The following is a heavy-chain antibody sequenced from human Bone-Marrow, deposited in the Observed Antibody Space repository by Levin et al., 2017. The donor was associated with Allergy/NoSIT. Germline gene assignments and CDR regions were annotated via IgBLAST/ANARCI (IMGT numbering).Heavy chain of an antibody. CDR1: GGSISSAGYH. D-gene: IGHD1-1*01. Sequence: PSETLSLTCTVSGGSISSAGYHWTWIRQYPGTGLEWIGYISYRGSTYFNPSLKSRLTMSIDTSEQHFSLNLTSVSAADTAIYYCARLDGYSLDYWGQGALVTVSS. V-gene: IGHV4-31*03. CDR3: ARLDGYSLDY. J-gene: IGHJ4*02. CDR2: ISYRGST.